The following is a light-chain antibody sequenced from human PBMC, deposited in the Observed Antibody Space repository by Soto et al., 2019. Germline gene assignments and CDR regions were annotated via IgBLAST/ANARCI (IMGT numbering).Light chain of an antibody. V-gene: IGLV1-40*01. CDR3: QSYDNSLSGVM. CDR1: SSNIGAGYD. J-gene: IGLJ3*02. CDR2: LNS. Sequence: SVLTQTPSVSGAPGQRVTISCTGSSSNIGAGYDVHWYQQLPGTAPKLLIYLNSNRPSGVPDRFSGSKSGTSASLAITRLQAEDEADYYCQSYDNSLSGVMFGGGTQLTVL.